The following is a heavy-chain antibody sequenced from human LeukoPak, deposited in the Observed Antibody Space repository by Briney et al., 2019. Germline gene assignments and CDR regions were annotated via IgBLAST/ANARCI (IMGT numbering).Heavy chain of an antibody. CDR2: ISAYNGNT. J-gene: IGHJ4*02. CDR3: ARYGRDGYTCDY. V-gene: IGHV1-18*01. Sequence: ASVKVSCKASRYTFTSYGISWLRQAPGQGLEWMGWISAYNGNTNYAQKLQGRVTMTTDTSTSTAYMELRSLRSDDTAVYYCARYGRDGYTCDYWGQGTLVTVSS. D-gene: IGHD5-24*01. CDR1: RYTFTSYG.